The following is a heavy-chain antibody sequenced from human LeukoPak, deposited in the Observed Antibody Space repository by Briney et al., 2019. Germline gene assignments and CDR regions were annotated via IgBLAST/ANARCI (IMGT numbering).Heavy chain of an antibody. CDR2: IYPGVSAT. CDR3: ARQYYGDNSGFDY. V-gene: IGHV5-51*01. D-gene: IGHD4-23*01. Sequence: LEISWKGSGXSXXXXXXGWXRXMPGXGVXXMPLIYPGVSATRYSPSFQAQVTISADKSISTAYLQWSSLKASDTAMYYCARQYYGDNSGFDYWGQGTPVTVSS. CDR1: GXSXXXXX. J-gene: IGHJ4*02.